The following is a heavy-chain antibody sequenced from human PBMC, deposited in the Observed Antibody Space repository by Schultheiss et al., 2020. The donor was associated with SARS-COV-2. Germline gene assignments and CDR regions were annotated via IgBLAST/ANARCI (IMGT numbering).Heavy chain of an antibody. Sequence: SETLSLTCAVYGGSFSSYYWSWIRQPPGKGLEWIGYIYYSGSTYYNPSLKSRVTISVDTSKNQFSLKLSSVTAADTAVYYCARHEAAAGNNWFDPWGQGTLVTVSS. D-gene: IGHD6-13*01. CDR1: GGSFSSYY. V-gene: IGHV4-59*08. CDR2: IYYSGST. CDR3: ARHEAAAGNNWFDP. J-gene: IGHJ5*02.